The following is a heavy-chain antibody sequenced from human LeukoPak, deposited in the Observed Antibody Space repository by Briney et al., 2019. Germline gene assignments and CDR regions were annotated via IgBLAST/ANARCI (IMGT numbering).Heavy chain of an antibody. J-gene: IGHJ3*02. CDR1: GFTFSSYS. Sequence: GSLRLSCAASGFTFSSYSMNWVRQAPGKGLEWVSSISSSSSYIYYADSVKGRFTISRDNAKNSLYLQMNSLRAEDTAVYYCARDGDYGDYDAFDIWGQGTMVTVSS. V-gene: IGHV3-21*01. D-gene: IGHD4-17*01. CDR2: ISSSSSYI. CDR3: ARDGDYGDYDAFDI.